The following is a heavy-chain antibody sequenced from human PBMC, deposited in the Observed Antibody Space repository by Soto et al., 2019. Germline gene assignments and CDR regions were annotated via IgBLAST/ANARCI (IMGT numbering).Heavy chain of an antibody. J-gene: IGHJ3*01. Sequence: SVKLSWEASRVPFGNYALSWVRQAPGQGLEWIGAIIPLLGTTRSPQKFKGRFTITADDSTSTAYMELSGLRCEDTAMYYCAGGEGLVVRPKRDGFEFGGQGAMVTVSS. CDR3: AGGEGLVVRPKRDGFEF. D-gene: IGHD2-15*01. CDR1: RVPFGNYA. V-gene: IGHV1-69*13. CDR2: IIPLLGTT.